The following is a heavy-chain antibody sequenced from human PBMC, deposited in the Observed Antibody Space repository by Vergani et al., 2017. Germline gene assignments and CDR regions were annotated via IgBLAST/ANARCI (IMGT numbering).Heavy chain of an antibody. CDR3: AVYCSSTSCYSRWDYFDY. CDR2: IYPGDSDT. J-gene: IGHJ4*02. Sequence: DVQLVQSGAEVKKPGESLKISCEGSGYTFSNYWIGWVRQMPGKGLEWMGMIYPGDSDTRYSPSFQGQVTISADKSISTAYLQWSSLKASDSAIYYCAVYCSSTSCYSRWDYFDYWGQGTLVTVSS. CDR1: GYTFSNYW. D-gene: IGHD2-2*01. V-gene: IGHV5-51*01.